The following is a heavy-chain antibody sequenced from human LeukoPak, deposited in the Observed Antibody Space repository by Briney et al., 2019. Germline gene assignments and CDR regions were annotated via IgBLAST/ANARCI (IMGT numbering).Heavy chain of an antibody. D-gene: IGHD3-22*01. Sequence: PGGSLRLSCAASGFTFSSYWVHWVRQAPGEGVVWVSRINSEGRSKSYADSVKGRFTISRDNAKNTLYLQMNSLRAEDTAVYYCARDFKPSRGPRDSSGPPEDAFDIWGQGTMVTVSS. J-gene: IGHJ3*02. CDR2: INSEGRSK. CDR1: GFTFSSYW. V-gene: IGHV3-74*01. CDR3: ARDFKPSRGPRDSSGPPEDAFDI.